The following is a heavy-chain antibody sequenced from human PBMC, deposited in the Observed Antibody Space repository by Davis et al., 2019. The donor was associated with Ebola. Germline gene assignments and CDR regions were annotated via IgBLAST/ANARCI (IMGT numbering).Heavy chain of an antibody. CDR3: ARRRSSRTATITYFDY. CDR2: INPNDGRT. CDR1: GYTFTNYY. D-gene: IGHD5-12*01. V-gene: IGHV1-46*01. Sequence: ASVKVSCKASGYTFTNYYMHWVRQAPGQGLEWMGMINPNDGRTIYAQKFQGRVTVTRDTSTTTVYMDLSSLRSEDTAVYYCARRRSSRTATITYFDYWGQGTLVTVSS. J-gene: IGHJ4*02.